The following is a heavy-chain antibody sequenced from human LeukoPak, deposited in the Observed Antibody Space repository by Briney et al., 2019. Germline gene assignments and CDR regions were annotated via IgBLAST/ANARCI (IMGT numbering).Heavy chain of an antibody. D-gene: IGHD6-13*01. CDR2: INHSGST. J-gene: IGHJ3*02. Sequence: SETLSLTCAVYGGSFSGYYWSWIRQPPGKGLEWIGEINHSGSTNYNPSLKSRVTISVDTSKNQFSLKLSSVTAADTAVYYCARPHLSSRRPIAAFDIWGQGTMVTVSS. CDR1: GGSFSGYY. V-gene: IGHV4-34*01. CDR3: ARPHLSSRRPIAAFDI.